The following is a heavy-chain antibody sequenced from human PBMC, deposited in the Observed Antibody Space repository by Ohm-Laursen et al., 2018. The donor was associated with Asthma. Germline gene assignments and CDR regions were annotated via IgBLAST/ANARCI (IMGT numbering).Heavy chain of an antibody. CDR3: ARDFYTSSPHPKSFGL. J-gene: IGHJ4*02. CDR1: GFTFSSYG. Sequence: SLRLSCTASGFTFSSYGMHWVRQAPGKGLELVAIISFHGYNQYYTDSVRGRLTISRDNSRSTLYLQMNSLRPEDTAVYYCARDFYTSSPHPKSFGLWGQGTLVSVPS. D-gene: IGHD6-6*01. V-gene: IGHV3-30*03. CDR2: ISFHGYNQ.